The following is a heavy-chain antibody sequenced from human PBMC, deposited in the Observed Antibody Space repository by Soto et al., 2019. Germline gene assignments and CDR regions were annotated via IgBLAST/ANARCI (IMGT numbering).Heavy chain of an antibody. V-gene: IGHV4-34*01. CDR1: GGSFSGYY. CDR2: INHSGST. Sequence: SETLSLTCAVYGGSFSGYYWSWIRQPPGKGLECIGEINHSGSTNYNPSLKSRVTISVDTSKNQFSLKLSSVTAADTAVYYCASGRFLEWLFSYYYYGMDVWGQGTTVTVSS. J-gene: IGHJ6*02. D-gene: IGHD3-3*01. CDR3: ASGRFLEWLFSYYYYGMDV.